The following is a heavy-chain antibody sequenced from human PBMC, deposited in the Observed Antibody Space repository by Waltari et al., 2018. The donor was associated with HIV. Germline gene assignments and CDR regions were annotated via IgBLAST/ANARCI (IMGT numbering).Heavy chain of an antibody. V-gene: IGHV3-9*01. D-gene: IGHD4-17*01. CDR3: AKVGMIAVTSYAIDI. J-gene: IGHJ3*02. CDR2: ISWNSGTI. Sequence: EVLLVESGGGLVQPGGSLRLSCAASGFKFADYAMYWVRPGPGGCLEWVPSISWNSGTICYADSVKGRFTISRDNAKNSLSLQMNSLRPGDTALYYCAKVGMIAVTSYAIDIWGQGTMVTVSS. CDR1: GFKFADYA.